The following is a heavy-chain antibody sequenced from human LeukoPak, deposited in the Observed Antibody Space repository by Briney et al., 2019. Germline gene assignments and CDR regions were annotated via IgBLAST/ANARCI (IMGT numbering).Heavy chain of an antibody. CDR1: GFIFSSYT. Sequence: GGSLRLSCAASGFIFSSYTMGWVRQAPGKGLEWVSDIDGSGGRTYYADSVNGRFTISRDNSKNTLYLQMNSLRAEDTAVYYCAKAGGASWYLYWGQGTLVTVSS. D-gene: IGHD6-13*01. J-gene: IGHJ4*02. CDR2: IDGSGGRT. V-gene: IGHV3-23*01. CDR3: AKAGGASWYLY.